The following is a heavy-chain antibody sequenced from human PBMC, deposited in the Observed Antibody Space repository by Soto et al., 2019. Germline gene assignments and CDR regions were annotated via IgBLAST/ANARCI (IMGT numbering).Heavy chain of an antibody. D-gene: IGHD5-18*01. CDR2: ISGSGGST. CDR1: GFTFSSYA. V-gene: IGHV3-23*01. CDR3: AGTVDTAMTGYYYYGMDV. J-gene: IGHJ6*02. Sequence: GGSLRLSCAASGFTFSSYAMSWVRQAPGKGPEWVSAISGSGGSTYYADSVKGRFTISRDNSKNTLYLQMNSLRAEDTAVYYCAGTVDTAMTGYYYYGMDVWGQGTTVTVSS.